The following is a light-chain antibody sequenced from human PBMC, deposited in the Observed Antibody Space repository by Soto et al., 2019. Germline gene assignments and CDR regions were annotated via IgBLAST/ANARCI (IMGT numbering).Light chain of an antibody. J-gene: IGLJ1*01. Sequence: QSVLTQPASVSGSPGQSITISCTGTSSDVGGYNYVSWYQHHPGKAPKLMIYDVSNRPSGVSNRFSGSKSGNTASLTISGLQPEAEADYYCCSYTTSNIQQMVFGTGTKVTAL. V-gene: IGLV2-14*03. CDR3: CSYTTSNIQQMV. CDR1: SSDVGGYNY. CDR2: DVS.